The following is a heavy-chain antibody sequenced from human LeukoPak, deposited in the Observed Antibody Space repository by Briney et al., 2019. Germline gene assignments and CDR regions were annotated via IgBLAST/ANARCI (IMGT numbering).Heavy chain of an antibody. J-gene: IGHJ4*02. CDR1: GFSFSTYG. CDR3: ARHALYYYDSSGYTNEFDY. CDR2: IRYDGSNK. D-gene: IGHD3-22*01. Sequence: GGSLRLSCEGSGFSFSTYGMHWVRQAPGKGLEWVAFIRYDGSNKYYADSVKGRFTISRDNAKNSLYLQMNSLRAEDTAVYYCARHALYYYDSSGYTNEFDYWGQGTLVTVSS. V-gene: IGHV3-30*02.